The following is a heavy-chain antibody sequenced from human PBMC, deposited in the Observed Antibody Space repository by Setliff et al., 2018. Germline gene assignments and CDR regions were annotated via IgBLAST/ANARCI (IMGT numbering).Heavy chain of an antibody. V-gene: IGHV4-38-2*01. CDR1: GFSISSGYY. J-gene: IGHJ6*03. CDR3: ARAADSYGPPRSYMDV. Sequence: SETLSLTCAVSGFSISSGYYWGWIRQPPGKGLEWIVEINHSGSTNYNPSLKSRVSISVDTSKNQFSLKLSSVTAEDTAVYYCARAADSYGPPRSYMDVWGKGTTVTVSS. CDR2: INHSGST. D-gene: IGHD5-18*01.